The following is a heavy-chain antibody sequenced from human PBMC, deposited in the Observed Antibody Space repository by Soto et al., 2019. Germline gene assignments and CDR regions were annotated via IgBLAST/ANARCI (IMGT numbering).Heavy chain of an antibody. D-gene: IGHD2-15*01. Sequence: PGGSLRLSCAASGFTFSDYYMSWIRQAPGKGLEWVSYISSSGSTIYYADSVKGRFTISRDNAKNSLYLQMNSLRAEDTAVYYCARVVGYCSGGSCYPPWFDPWGQGTLVTVSS. V-gene: IGHV3-11*01. J-gene: IGHJ5*02. CDR1: GFTFSDYY. CDR3: ARVVGYCSGGSCYPPWFDP. CDR2: ISSSGSTI.